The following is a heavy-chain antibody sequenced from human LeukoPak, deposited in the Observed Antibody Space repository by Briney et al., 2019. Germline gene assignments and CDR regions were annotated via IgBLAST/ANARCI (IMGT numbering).Heavy chain of an antibody. CDR2: TYYRSRWYN. J-gene: IGHJ4*02. CDR1: GDSVSSKSAT. V-gene: IGHV6-1*01. D-gene: IGHD6-19*01. Sequence: SQTLSLTCAISGDSVSSKSATWNWLRQSPSRGLDWLGKTYYRSRWYNDSALSVKSRITINPDTSKNQFSLHLNSVTPEDTAVYYCARDPRISSGWQFDYWGQGTLVTVSS. CDR3: ARDPRISSGWQFDY.